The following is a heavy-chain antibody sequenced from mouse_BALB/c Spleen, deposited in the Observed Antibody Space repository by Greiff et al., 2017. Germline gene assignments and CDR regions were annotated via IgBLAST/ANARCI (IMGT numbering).Heavy chain of an antibody. V-gene: IGHV1-87*01. CDR2: IYPGDGDT. CDR3: ASGDGNYALFAY. Sequence: VKLVESGAELARPGASVKLSCKASGYTFTSYWMQWVKQRPGQGLEWIGAIYPGDGDTRYTQKFKGKATLTADKSSSTAYMQLSSLASEDSAVYYCASGDGNYALFAYWGQGTLVTVSA. D-gene: IGHD2-1*01. CDR1: GYTFTSYW. J-gene: IGHJ3*01.